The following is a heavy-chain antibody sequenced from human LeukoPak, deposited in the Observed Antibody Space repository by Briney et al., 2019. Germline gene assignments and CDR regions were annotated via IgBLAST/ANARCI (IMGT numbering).Heavy chain of an antibody. CDR3: ARFVSGNFDY. CDR1: GYTFTGYY. D-gene: IGHD1-1*01. J-gene: IGHJ4*02. Sequence: ASVKVSCKASGYTFTGYYMHWVRQAPGQGLEWMGWINTKTGNPTYAQGFTGRFVFSLDTSVSTAYLQISSLKAEDTAVYYCARFVSGNFDYWGQGTLVTVSS. CDR2: INTKTGNP. V-gene: IGHV7-4-1*02.